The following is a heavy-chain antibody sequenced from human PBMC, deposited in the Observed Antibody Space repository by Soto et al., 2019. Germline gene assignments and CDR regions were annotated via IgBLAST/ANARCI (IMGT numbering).Heavy chain of an antibody. Sequence: VSLKISWKGSGCSFTSYWISWVRQIPGKGLEWMGRIDPSDSYTNYSPSFQGHVTISADKSISTAYLQWSSLKASDTAMYYCARLGYCSSTSCHGGMDVWGQGTTVTVSS. J-gene: IGHJ6*02. V-gene: IGHV5-10-1*01. CDR2: IDPSDSYT. CDR1: GCSFTSYW. D-gene: IGHD2-2*01. CDR3: ARLGYCSSTSCHGGMDV.